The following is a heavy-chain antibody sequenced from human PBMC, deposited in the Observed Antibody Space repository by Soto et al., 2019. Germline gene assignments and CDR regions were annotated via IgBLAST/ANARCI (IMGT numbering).Heavy chain of an antibody. D-gene: IGHD3-9*01. CDR1: GFDFSNYP. Sequence: EVQLVQSGGNLVQPGGSLRLSCAGSGFDFSNYPMDWVRQAPGKGPEWIAYIDTGSRNIHYADSVRGRFTISRDDAKNSLFLQMDSLRAEDTAVYYCARDKGLVSWHSFDVWGQGTLVTVSS. CDR3: ARDKGLVSWHSFDV. CDR2: IDTGSRNI. V-gene: IGHV3-48*01. J-gene: IGHJ4*02.